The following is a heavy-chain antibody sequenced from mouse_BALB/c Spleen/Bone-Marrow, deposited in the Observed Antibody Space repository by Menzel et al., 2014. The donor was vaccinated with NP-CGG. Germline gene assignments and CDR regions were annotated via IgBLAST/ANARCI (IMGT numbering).Heavy chain of an antibody. CDR2: INPGNGRT. V-gene: IGHV1S81*02. CDR1: GYNFISYW. CDR3: ARWGKGYFDV. J-gene: IGHJ1*01. Sequence: QVQLKQSGAELVKPGASVKLSCKASGYNFISYWIHWVKQRPGQGLEWIGEINPGNGRTNYNEKFKNKATLTIDKSSSTAYMQLSRLTSEDSAVYYCARWGKGYFDVWSAGTTVTVSS. D-gene: IGHD1-3*01.